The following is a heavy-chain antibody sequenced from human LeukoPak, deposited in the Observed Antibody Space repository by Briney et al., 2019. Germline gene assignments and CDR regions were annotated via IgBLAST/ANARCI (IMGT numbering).Heavy chain of an antibody. CDR2: INHSGST. J-gene: IGHJ5*02. CDR3: ARVRGYDYVWGSYRSNWFDP. V-gene: IGHV4-38-2*02. CDR1: GYSISSGYY. D-gene: IGHD3-16*02. Sequence: SETLSLTCTVSGYSISSGYYRRWIRQPPGKGLEWIGEINHSGSTNYNPSLKSRVTISVDTSKNQFSLKLSSVTAADTAVYYCARVRGYDYVWGSYRSNWFDPWGQGTLVTVSS.